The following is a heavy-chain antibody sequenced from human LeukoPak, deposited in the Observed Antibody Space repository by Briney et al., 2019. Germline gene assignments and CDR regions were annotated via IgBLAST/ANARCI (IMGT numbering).Heavy chain of an antibody. V-gene: IGHV3-21*01. D-gene: IGHD4-17*01. J-gene: IGHJ4*02. Sequence: GGSLRLSCAASGFTFSSYSMNWVRQAPGKGLEWVSSISSSSSYIYYADSVKGRFTISRDNAKNSLYLQMNSLRAEDTAVYYGARALSTVPHYYLDSWGRGTLVTVPS. CDR1: GFTFSSYS. CDR3: ARALSTVPHYYLDS. CDR2: ISSSSSYI.